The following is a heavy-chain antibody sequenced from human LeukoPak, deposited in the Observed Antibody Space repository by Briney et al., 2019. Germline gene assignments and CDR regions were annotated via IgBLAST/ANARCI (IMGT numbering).Heavy chain of an antibody. CDR2: IYSGGST. D-gene: IGHD3-10*01. CDR3: ARGGAMIRGVFDY. CDR1: GFTVSSNY. J-gene: IGHJ4*02. V-gene: IGHV3-66*01. Sequence: GGSLRLSCIASGFTVSSNYMTWVRQAPGKGLEWVLIIYSGGSTYYADSVKGRFTISRDNSKNTLYLQMNSLRAEDTAVYYCARGGAMIRGVFDYWGQGTLVTVSS.